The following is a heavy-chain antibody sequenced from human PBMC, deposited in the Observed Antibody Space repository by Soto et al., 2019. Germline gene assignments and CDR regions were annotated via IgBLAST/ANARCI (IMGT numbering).Heavy chain of an antibody. V-gene: IGHV1-69*13. Sequence: GASVKVSCKASGYTFTGYYMHWVRQAPGQGLEWMGGIIPIFGTANYAQKFQGRVTITADESTSTAYMELSSLRSEDTAVYYCARGNHRWLQLWYFDRWGRGTLVTVSS. D-gene: IGHD5-12*01. CDR3: ARGNHRWLQLWYFDR. CDR1: GYTFTGYY. J-gene: IGHJ2*01. CDR2: IIPIFGTA.